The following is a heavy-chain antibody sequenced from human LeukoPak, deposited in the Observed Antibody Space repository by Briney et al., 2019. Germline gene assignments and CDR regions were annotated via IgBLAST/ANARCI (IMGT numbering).Heavy chain of an antibody. D-gene: IGHD4-17*01. J-gene: IGHJ4*02. CDR2: IYSGGST. Sequence: PGGSLRLSCAASGFTVSSNYMSWVRQAPGKGLEWVSVIYSGGSTYYADSVKGRFTISRDNSKNTLYLQMNSLRAEDTAVCYCARVPTTVTTVYFDYWGQGTLVTVSS. V-gene: IGHV3-53*01. CDR1: GFTVSSNY. CDR3: ARVPTTVTTVYFDY.